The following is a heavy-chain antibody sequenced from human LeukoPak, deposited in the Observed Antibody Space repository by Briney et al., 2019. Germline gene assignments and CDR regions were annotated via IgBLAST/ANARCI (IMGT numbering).Heavy chain of an antibody. D-gene: IGHD3-9*01. CDR2: IYLGRTT. CDR1: GFSISSGYY. V-gene: IGHV4-38-2*02. Sequence: PSETLSLTCTVTGFSISSGYYWGWIRPPPGKGLEWIGSIYLGRTTDYNPSLKSHVTISIDTSKNQFSLRLTSVTAADTAVYYCARGEDILTGFSTPLFDYWGQGTLLTVSS. J-gene: IGHJ4*02. CDR3: ARGEDILTGFSTPLFDY.